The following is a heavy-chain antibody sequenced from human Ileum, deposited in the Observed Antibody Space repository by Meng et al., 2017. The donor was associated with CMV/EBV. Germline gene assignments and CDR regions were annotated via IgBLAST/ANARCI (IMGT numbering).Heavy chain of an antibody. V-gene: IGHV1-69*02. D-gene: IGHD3-10*01. CDR2: IIPILGIA. CDR1: FGSYT. CDR3: ARSYHYYYGSGSPSAWFDP. Sequence: FGSYTISWVRQAPGQGLEWMGRIIPILGIANYAQKFQSRVTITADKSTSTAYMELSSLRSEDTAVYYCARSYHYYYGSGSPSAWFDPWGQGTLVTVSS. J-gene: IGHJ5*02.